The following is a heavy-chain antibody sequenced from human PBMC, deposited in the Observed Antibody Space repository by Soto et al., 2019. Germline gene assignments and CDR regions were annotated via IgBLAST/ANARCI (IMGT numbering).Heavy chain of an antibody. CDR1: GFTFSSYW. D-gene: IGHD3-10*02. Sequence: PGGSLRLSCAASGFTFSSYWMHWVRQAPGKGLVWVSRINSDGSSTSYADSVKGRFTISRDNAKNTLYLQMNSLRAEDTAVYYCARVWVTLFGGVIRGLWYGMDVGGKGTTATVSP. J-gene: IGHJ6*04. V-gene: IGHV3-74*01. CDR2: INSDGSST. CDR3: ARVWVTLFGGVIRGLWYGMDV.